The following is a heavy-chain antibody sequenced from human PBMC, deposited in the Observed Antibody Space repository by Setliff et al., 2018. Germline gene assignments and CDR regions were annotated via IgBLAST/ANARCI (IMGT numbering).Heavy chain of an antibody. CDR1: GYTFTTYA. CDR2: IIPIFGTA. J-gene: IGHJ5*02. V-gene: IGHV1-69*13. Sequence: SVKVSCKTSGYTFTTYAINWVRQAPGQGLEWMGWIIPIFGTANYAQKFQGRVTITADESTSTAYMELSSLRSEDTAVYYCARGRRVDTAMVISWFDPWGQGTLVTVSS. D-gene: IGHD5-18*01. CDR3: ARGRRVDTAMVISWFDP.